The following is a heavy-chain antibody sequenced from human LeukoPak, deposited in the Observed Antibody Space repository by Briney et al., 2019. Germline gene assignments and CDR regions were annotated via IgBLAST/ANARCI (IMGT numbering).Heavy chain of an antibody. CDR2: MIPIFGTA. V-gene: IGHV1-69*05. D-gene: IGHD3-10*01. CDR3: ARAGNYYGSGSYRY. CDR1: GGTFSSYA. Sequence: SSVKVSCKASGGTFSSYAISWVRQAPGQGLEWMGRMIPIFGTAHYAQKFQAGVTNTTDESTSTAYMELSSLRPEDTGVYYCARAGNYYGSGSYRYRGQGTLVTVSS. J-gene: IGHJ4*02.